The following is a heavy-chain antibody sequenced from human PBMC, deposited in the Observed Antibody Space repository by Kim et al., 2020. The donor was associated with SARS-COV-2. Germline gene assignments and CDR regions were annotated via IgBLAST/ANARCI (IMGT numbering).Heavy chain of an antibody. J-gene: IGHJ4*02. CDR1: GGSISSYY. CDR3: AREDSSGWFDY. CDR2: IYYSGST. V-gene: IGHV4-59*01. Sequence: SETLSLTCTVSGGSISSYYWSWIRQPPGKGLEWIGYIYYSGSTNYNHSLKSRVTISVDTSKNQFSLKLSSVTAADTAVYYCAREDSSGWFDYWGQGTLVTVSS. D-gene: IGHD6-19*01.